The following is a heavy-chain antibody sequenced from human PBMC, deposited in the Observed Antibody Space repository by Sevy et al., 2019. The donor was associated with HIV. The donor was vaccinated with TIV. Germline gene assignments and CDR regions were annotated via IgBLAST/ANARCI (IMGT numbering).Heavy chain of an antibody. CDR2: VYHTGST. J-gene: IGHJ4*02. Sequence: SETLSLTCAVSGVSVSSDTYYWSWIRQPPGKGLEWIGYVYHTGSTNYSPSFKSRVTISVDTSKNQFSLRLFSVAAADTAVYYCAREPYFVDKGGYYWDYWGQGALVTVSS. V-gene: IGHV4-61*01. CDR1: GVSVSSDTYY. CDR3: AREPYFVDKGGYYWDY. D-gene: IGHD3-22*01.